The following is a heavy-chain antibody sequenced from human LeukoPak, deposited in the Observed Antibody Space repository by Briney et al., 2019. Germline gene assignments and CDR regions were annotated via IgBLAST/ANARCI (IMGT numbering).Heavy chain of an antibody. V-gene: IGHV4-31*03. CDR3: ARDQVECTGGTCQSRVGFDF. CDR2: IYHSGRS. J-gene: IGHJ4*02. CDR1: GDSISNGVKY. D-gene: IGHD2-8*02. Sequence: SQTLSLTCTVSGDSISNGVKYWSWIRQHPGRGLEWIGYIYHSGRSYYNPSLKSRITMSVDTSKNQFSLNLGSVTAADTAVYYCARDQVECTGGTCQSRVGFDFWGQGTLVTVSS.